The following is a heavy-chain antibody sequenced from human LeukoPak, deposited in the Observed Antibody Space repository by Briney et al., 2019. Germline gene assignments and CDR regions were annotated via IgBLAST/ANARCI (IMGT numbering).Heavy chain of an antibody. CDR2: ISGSGGST. CDR1: GFTFSSYA. J-gene: IGHJ6*02. CDR3: ARELGDTLTGLYRSGMDV. V-gene: IGHV3-23*01. D-gene: IGHD3-9*01. Sequence: HTGGSLRLSCAASGFTFSSYAMSWVRQAPGKGLEWVSAISGSGGSTYYADSVKGRFTISRDNSKNTLFLQMNSLRAEDTAVYYCARELGDTLTGLYRSGMDVWGQGTTVTVSS.